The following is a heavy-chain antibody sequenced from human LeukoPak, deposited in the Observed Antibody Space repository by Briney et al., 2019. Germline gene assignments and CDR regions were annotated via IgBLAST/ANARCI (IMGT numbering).Heavy chain of an antibody. CDR2: IHYSGTT. V-gene: IGHV4-39*01. CDR1: GGSISSSDYY. CDR3: ASYYASGSSRFDY. J-gene: IGHJ4*02. Sequence: SETLSLTCTVSGGSISSSDYYWGWIRQPPGKGLEWIGSIHYSGTTCYNPSLKSRVTISVDTSKNQFSLKLSSVTAADTAVYYCASYYASGSSRFDYWGQGTLVTVSS. D-gene: IGHD3-10*01.